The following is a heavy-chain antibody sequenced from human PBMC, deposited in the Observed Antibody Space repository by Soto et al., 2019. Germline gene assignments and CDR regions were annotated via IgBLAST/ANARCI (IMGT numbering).Heavy chain of an antibody. CDR3: VRDHIWSFDY. D-gene: IGHD3-10*01. V-gene: IGHV3-48*01. J-gene: IGHJ4*02. Sequence: GGSLRLSFAAPGFTFSSYTMNWVRQAPGKGLEWVSYISLSGSDMYYAGSVKGRFTISRDNAKSSLSLQMNSLRAEDTAVYYCVRDHIWSFDYWGQGTPVTVSS. CDR2: ISLSGSDM. CDR1: GFTFSSYT.